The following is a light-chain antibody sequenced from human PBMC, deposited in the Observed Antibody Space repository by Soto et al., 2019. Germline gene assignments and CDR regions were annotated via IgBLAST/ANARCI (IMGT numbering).Light chain of an antibody. J-gene: IGLJ2*01. CDR2: LNSDGRH. CDR1: SGHSSYA. V-gene: IGLV4-69*01. Sequence: QPVRTQSPSASASLGASVKLTCTLSSGHSSYAIAWHQQQPEKGPRYLMKLNSDGRHRKGDGIPDRFSGSSSGAERYLTIARLQSEDEADYYCQTWGTGIQVFGGGTKLTVL. CDR3: QTWGTGIQV.